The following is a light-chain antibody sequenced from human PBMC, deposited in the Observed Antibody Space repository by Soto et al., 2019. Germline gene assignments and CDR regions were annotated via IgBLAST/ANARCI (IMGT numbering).Light chain of an antibody. CDR2: DAS. V-gene: IGKV1-5*01. CDR3: QQYNSYSIT. J-gene: IGKJ3*01. Sequence: DIQMTQSPSTLSASVGGRVTITCRVSRNIERWLAWYQQKPGKAPKLLIYDASSLESGVPPRFSGSGSGTEFTLTISSLQPDDFATYYCQQYNSYSITFGPGTKVDI. CDR1: RNIERW.